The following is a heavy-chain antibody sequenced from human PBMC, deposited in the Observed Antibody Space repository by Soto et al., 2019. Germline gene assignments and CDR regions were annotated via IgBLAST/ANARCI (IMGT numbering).Heavy chain of an antibody. CDR2: ISGNGGDT. CDR1: GFTFSTYA. J-gene: IGHJ6*02. CDR3: ARDLSGRADV. D-gene: IGHD3-10*01. Sequence: EVQLLESGGGLAPPGGSLRLSCATSGFTFSTYAMSWVRQAPGKGLECVSTISGNGGDTFYADSVKGRFIIDRDNSKNTVYLQMNSLRAEDTAVYYCARDLSGRADVWGQGTTVTVSS. V-gene: IGHV3-23*01.